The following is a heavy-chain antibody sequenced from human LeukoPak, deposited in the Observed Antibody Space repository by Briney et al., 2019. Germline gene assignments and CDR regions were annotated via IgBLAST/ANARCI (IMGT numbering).Heavy chain of an antibody. CDR3: ARDRGRYDILTGYYAPYYFDY. D-gene: IGHD3-9*01. J-gene: IGHJ4*02. V-gene: IGHV4-39*07. CDR1: GGSISSSSYY. Sequence: SETLSLTCTVSGGSISSSSYYWGWIRQPPGKGLEWIGSIYYSGSTYYNPSLKSRVTISVDTSKNQSSLKLSSVTAADTAVYYCARDRGRYDILTGYYAPYYFDYWGQGTLVTVSS. CDR2: IYYSGST.